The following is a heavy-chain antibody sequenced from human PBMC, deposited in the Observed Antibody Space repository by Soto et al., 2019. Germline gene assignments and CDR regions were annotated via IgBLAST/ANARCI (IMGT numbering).Heavy chain of an antibody. V-gene: IGHV4-31*03. CDR3: ARGPYGDPAPRLDP. CDR2: IYYSGST. J-gene: IGHJ5*02. Sequence: QVQLQESGPGLVKPSQTLSLTCTVSGASISGDGYSWSWIRQQPGKGLQWIGYIYYSGSTYYTPSLKGRPTISADMSKNQFSTELTSVTAADTAIYYCARGPYGDPAPRLDPWGQGALVTVSS. D-gene: IGHD4-17*01. CDR1: GASISGDGYS.